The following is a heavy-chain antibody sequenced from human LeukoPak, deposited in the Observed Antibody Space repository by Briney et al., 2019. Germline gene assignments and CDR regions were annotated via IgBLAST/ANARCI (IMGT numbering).Heavy chain of an antibody. CDR1: GGSINSFY. CDR3: ARRSAGIAGGPGFDP. J-gene: IGHJ5*02. V-gene: IGHV4-4*09. D-gene: IGHD6-13*01. CDR2: IHSSGST. Sequence: KPSETLSLTRTASGGSINSFYWSWIRQPPGKGLEWIGYIHSSGSTNYNPSLKSRVTISVDTSKNQVSLKLSSVTAADTAVYYCARRSAGIAGGPGFDPWGQGTLVTVSS.